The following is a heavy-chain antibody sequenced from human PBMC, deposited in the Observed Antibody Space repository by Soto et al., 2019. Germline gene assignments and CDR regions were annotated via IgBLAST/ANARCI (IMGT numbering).Heavy chain of an antibody. CDR2: ISSGGGTI. CDR3: ARGLATFFDQ. D-gene: IGHD3-3*02. Sequence: GGSLRLSCAASGFTFSTYTMNWVRQAPGKGLEWVSYISSGGGTIYYADSVKGRFTISRDNAKNSLYLQMNSLRDEDTAVYFCARGLATFFDQWGQGTLVTVSS. J-gene: IGHJ4*02. CDR1: GFTFSTYT. V-gene: IGHV3-48*02.